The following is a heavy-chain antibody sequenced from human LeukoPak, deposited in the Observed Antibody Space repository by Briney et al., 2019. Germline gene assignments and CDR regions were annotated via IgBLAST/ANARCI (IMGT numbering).Heavy chain of an antibody. CDR2: IYYSGGT. CDR3: ARDLGGRKDDAFDI. CDR1: GGSISSGDYY. J-gene: IGHJ3*02. V-gene: IGHV4-30-4*01. Sequence: PSQTLSLTCTDSGGSISSGDYYWSWIRQPPGKGLEWIGYIYYSGGTYYNPSLKSRVTISVDTSKNQFSLKLSSVTAADTAVYYCARDLGGRKDDAFDIWGQGTMVTVSS.